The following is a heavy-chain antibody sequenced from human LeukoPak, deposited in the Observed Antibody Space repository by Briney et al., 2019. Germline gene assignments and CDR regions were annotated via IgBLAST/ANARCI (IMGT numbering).Heavy chain of an antibody. V-gene: IGHV4-39*07. CDR3: ARGASGYDLGLVSCWFDP. CDR2: VFYSGTT. Sequence: HPSETLSLTCTVSGGSISSGTYYWGWIRQPPGKGLEWIESVFYSGTTYYNPSLMSRVTIAVNTSKNQFSMRLSSVTAADTAVYYCARGASGYDLGLVSCWFDPWGQGTLVTVSS. J-gene: IGHJ5*02. CDR1: GGSISSGTYY. D-gene: IGHD5-12*01.